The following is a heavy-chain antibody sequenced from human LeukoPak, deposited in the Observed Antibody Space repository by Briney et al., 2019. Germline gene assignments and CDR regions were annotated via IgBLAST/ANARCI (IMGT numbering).Heavy chain of an antibody. D-gene: IGHD5-18*01. CDR2: ISSSGSTI. Sequence: GGSLRLSCAASGFTFRDYYMSWIRQAPGKGLEWASYISSSGSTIYYADSVKGRFTISRDNAKNSLYLQMNSLRAEDTAVYYCAKGRGYSYGPFDYWGQGTLVTVSS. CDR1: GFTFRDYY. J-gene: IGHJ4*02. CDR3: AKGRGYSYGPFDY. V-gene: IGHV3-11*01.